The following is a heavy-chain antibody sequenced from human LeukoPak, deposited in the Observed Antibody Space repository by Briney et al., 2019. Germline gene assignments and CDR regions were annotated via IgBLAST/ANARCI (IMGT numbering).Heavy chain of an antibody. D-gene: IGHD3-9*01. V-gene: IGHV3-7*01. CDR1: GFTFSSYG. CDR3: AKVLRYFDWLLGMDV. J-gene: IGHJ6*03. CDR2: INQDGSET. Sequence: PGGSLRLSCAASGFTFSSYGMHWVRQAPGKGLEWVANINQDGSETFYVDSVKGRFTISRDNAKNSVYLQMNSLRAEDTAVYYCAKVLRYFDWLLGMDVWGKGTAVTISS.